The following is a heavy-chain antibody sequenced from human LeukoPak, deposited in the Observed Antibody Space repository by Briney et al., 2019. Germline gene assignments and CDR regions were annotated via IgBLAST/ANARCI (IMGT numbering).Heavy chain of an antibody. V-gene: IGHV3-21*01. CDR1: GFTFSSYA. D-gene: IGHD1/OR15-1a*01. CDR2: ISSSSSYI. CDR3: AKDSPSRTATTEVPVDY. Sequence: GGSLRLSCSASGFTFSSYAMHWVRQAPGKGLEWVASISSSSSYIYFANSVRGRFSISRDNAKNSLYLQMNSLRAEDTAVYYCAKDSPSRTATTEVPVDYWGQGTLVTVSS. J-gene: IGHJ4*02.